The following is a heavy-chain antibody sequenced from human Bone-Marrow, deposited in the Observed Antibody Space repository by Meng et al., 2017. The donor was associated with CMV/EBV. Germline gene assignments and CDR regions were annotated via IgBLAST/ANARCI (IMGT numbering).Heavy chain of an antibody. Sequence: ASVKVSCKASGYTFTGYYMHWVRQAPGQGLEWMGWINPNSGGTNYAQKFQGRVTMTRDTSISTAYIELSRLRSDDTAVYYCARAKRELDQRIMFAFDIWGQGTMVTVSS. CDR1: GYTFTGYY. D-gene: IGHD1/OR15-1a*01. CDR2: INPNSGGT. J-gene: IGHJ3*02. CDR3: ARAKRELDQRIMFAFDI. V-gene: IGHV1-2*02.